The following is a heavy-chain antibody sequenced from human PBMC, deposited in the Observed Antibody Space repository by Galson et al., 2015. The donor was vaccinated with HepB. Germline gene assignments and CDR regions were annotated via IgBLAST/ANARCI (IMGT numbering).Heavy chain of an antibody. Sequence: SLRLSCAASGFTFSSYGMHWVRQAPGKGLEWVAVISYDGSNKYYADSVKGRFTISRDNSKNTLYLQMNSLRAEDTAVYYCAKVLGWKRNHDAFDIWGQGTMVTVSS. CDR3: AKVLGWKRNHDAFDI. CDR1: GFTFSSYG. V-gene: IGHV3-30*18. J-gene: IGHJ3*02. D-gene: IGHD1-1*01. CDR2: ISYDGSNK.